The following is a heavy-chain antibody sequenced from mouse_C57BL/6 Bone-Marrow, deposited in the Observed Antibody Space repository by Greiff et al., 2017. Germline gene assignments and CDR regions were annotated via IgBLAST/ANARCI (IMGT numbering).Heavy chain of an antibody. J-gene: IGHJ4*01. V-gene: IGHV2-2*01. Sequence: VMLVESGPGLVQPSQSLSITCTVSGFSLTSYGVHWVRQSPGKGLEWLGVIWSGGSTDYNAAFISRLSISKDNSKSQVFFKMNSLQADDTAIYYCARLRGDYAMDYWGQGTSVTVSS. CDR1: GFSLTSYG. CDR2: IWSGGST. CDR3: ARLRGDYAMDY. D-gene: IGHD2-12*01.